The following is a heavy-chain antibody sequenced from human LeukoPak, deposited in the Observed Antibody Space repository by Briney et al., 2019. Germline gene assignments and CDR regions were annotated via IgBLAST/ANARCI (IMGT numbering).Heavy chain of an antibody. CDR3: AKALRSINLWFGDPPGHDAFDI. CDR1: GFTFSNAW. CDR2: IKSKTDGGTT. J-gene: IGHJ3*02. V-gene: IGHV3-15*01. D-gene: IGHD3-10*01. Sequence: KAGGSLRLSCAASGFTFSNAWMSWVRQAPGKGLEWVGRIKSKTDGGTTNCAAPVKGRFTISRDDSKTTLYLQMNSLRAEDTAVYYCAKALRSINLWFGDPPGHDAFDIWGQGTMVTVSS.